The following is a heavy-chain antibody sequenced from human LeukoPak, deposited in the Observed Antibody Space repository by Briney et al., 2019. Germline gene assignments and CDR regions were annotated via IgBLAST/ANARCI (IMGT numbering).Heavy chain of an antibody. CDR3: ARSGTVTNFDY. V-gene: IGHV4-59*01. CDR1: GGAISSYY. D-gene: IGHD4-17*01. J-gene: IGHJ4*02. Sequence: SETLSLTCTVSGGAISSYYWSWIRQPTGKGLEWIAYIHYSGNTNYSPSLKSRVTISVDTSKNQFSLRLTSVTAADTAVYYCARSGTVTNFDYWGQGTLVSVSS. CDR2: IHYSGNT.